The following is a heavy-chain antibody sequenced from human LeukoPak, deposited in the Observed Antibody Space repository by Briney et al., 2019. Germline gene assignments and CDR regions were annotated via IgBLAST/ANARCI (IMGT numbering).Heavy chain of an antibody. V-gene: IGHV3-23*01. D-gene: IGHD3-10*01. CDR2: ISGSGGST. Sequence: TGGSLRLSCAASGFTFSSYAMSWVRQAPGKGLEWVSAISGSGGSTYYADSVKGRFTISRYNSKNTLYLQMNSLRAEDTAVYYCAKDLGSYYYYTDVWGKGTTVTVSS. CDR1: GFTFSSYA. CDR3: AKDLGSYYYYTDV. J-gene: IGHJ6*03.